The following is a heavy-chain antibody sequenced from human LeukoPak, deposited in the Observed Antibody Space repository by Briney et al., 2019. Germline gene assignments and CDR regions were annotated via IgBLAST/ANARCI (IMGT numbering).Heavy chain of an antibody. J-gene: IGHJ4*02. D-gene: IGHD3-16*01. CDR1: GFKFSSFS. CDR2: ISSTSSAI. CDR3: ARVIGSYGDSAY. V-gene: IGHV3-48*04. Sequence: GGSLRLSCTACGFKFSSFSMNWARQAPGKGLEWLSYISSTSSAIYYADSVKGRFTISRDNAKNSLYLQMDSLRAEDTAIYYCARVIGSYGDSAYWGQGTLVTVSS.